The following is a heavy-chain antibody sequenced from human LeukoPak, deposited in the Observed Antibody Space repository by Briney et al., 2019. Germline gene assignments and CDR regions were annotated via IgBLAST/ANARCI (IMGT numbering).Heavy chain of an antibody. V-gene: IGHV4-31*03. CDR1: GGSISSGGYY. J-gene: IGHJ6*03. CDR3: ARVVINADYYYYYYMDV. D-gene: IGHD3-22*01. Sequence: SETLSLTCTVSGGSISSGGYYWSWIRQRPGKGLEWIGYIYYSGSTYYNPSLKSRVTISVDTSKNQFSLKLSSVTAADTAVYYCARVVINADYYYYYYMDVWGKGTTVTVSS. CDR2: IYYSGST.